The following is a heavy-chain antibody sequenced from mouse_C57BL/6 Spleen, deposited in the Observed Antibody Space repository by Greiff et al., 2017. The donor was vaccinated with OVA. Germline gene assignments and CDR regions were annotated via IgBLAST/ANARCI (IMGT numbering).Heavy chain of an antibody. Sequence: QVQLQQPGAELVMPGASVKLSCKASGYTFTSYWMHWVKQRPGQGLEWIGEIDPSDSYTNYNQKFKGKSTLTVDKSSSTAYLQLSSLTSDDSAVYYCARWGTTVVDAMDYWGQGTSVTVSS. V-gene: IGHV1-69*01. CDR3: ARWGTTVVDAMDY. D-gene: IGHD1-1*01. CDR2: IDPSDSYT. CDR1: GYTFTSYW. J-gene: IGHJ4*01.